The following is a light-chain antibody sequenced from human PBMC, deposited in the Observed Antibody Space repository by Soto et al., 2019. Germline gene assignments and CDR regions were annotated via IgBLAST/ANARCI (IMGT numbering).Light chain of an antibody. CDR3: QQYGSSPLT. J-gene: IGKJ4*01. CDR2: GAG. V-gene: IGKV3-20*01. Sequence: EIVLTQSPGTLSLSPGERATLSYRPGQSLSSSSLAWYQQNLGQAPRLLICGAGSRATGIPDRLTGGGSGTDFILTVSRLEPEDFAVYYCQQYGSSPLTFGGGTKVDNK. CDR1: QSLSSSS.